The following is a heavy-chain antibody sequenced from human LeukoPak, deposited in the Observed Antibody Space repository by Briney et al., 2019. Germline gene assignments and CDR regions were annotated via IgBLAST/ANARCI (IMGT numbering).Heavy chain of an antibody. V-gene: IGHV4-4*02. J-gene: IGHJ5*02. CDR2: IYHSGST. CDR3: ARHAAVEGSSGWSPLWWFDP. D-gene: IGHD6-19*01. CDR1: GGSISSSNW. Sequence: SATLSLTCAVSGGSISSSNWWSWVRQPPGKGLEWIGEIYHSGSTNYNPSLKSRVTISVDKSKNQFSLKLSSVTAADTAVYYCARHAAVEGSSGWSPLWWFDPWGQGTLVTVSS.